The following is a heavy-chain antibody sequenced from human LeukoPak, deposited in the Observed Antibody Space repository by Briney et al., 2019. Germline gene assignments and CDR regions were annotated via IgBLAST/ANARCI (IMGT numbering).Heavy chain of an antibody. CDR1: GGSISNYY. Sequence: SETLSLTCTVSGGSISNYYWSWIRQPPGKGLEWIGYIYYSGSTNYNPSLKSRVTISVDTSKNQFCLKLSSVTAADTAVYYCAREGYSSSSGAFDIWGQGTMVTVSS. J-gene: IGHJ3*02. V-gene: IGHV4-59*01. CDR3: AREGYSSSSGAFDI. D-gene: IGHD6-6*01. CDR2: IYYSGST.